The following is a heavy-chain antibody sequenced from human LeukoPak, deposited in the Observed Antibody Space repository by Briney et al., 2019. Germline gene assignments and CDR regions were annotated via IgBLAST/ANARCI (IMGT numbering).Heavy chain of an antibody. CDR1: GDSISGGTYY. V-gene: IGHV4-30-2*01. Sequence: PSETLSLTCTVSGDSISGGTYYWSWIRQPPGKGLECIGYIYHGGSTYYNPSLKSRVTISVDRSKNQFSLKLRSVTAADTAVYYCATTEGNWGDWFDPWGQGTLVTVSS. J-gene: IGHJ5*02. CDR3: ATTEGNWGDWFDP. D-gene: IGHD7-27*01. CDR2: IYHGGST.